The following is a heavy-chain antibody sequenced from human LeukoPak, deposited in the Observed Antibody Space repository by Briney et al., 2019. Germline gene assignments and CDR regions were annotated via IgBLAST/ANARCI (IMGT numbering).Heavy chain of an antibody. V-gene: IGHV1-69*06. CDR2: IIPIFGTA. D-gene: IGHD1-1*01. CDR1: GGTFSSYA. CDR3: ARVGWNGYPVARTFYFDY. Sequence: TVKVSCKASGGTFSSYAISWVRQAPRQGLEWMGGIIPIFGTANYAQKFQGRVTITADKSTSTAYMELSSLTSEDTAVYYCARVGWNGYPVARTFYFDYWGQGTLVTVSS. J-gene: IGHJ4*02.